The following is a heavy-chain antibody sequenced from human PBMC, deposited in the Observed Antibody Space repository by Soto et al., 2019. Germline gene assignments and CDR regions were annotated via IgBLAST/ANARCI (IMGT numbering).Heavy chain of an antibody. CDR3: ARPSRPNYYDNSGSAFDI. CDR2: INANSGAT. V-gene: IGHV1-2*02. D-gene: IGHD3-22*01. CDR1: GFTFTGYY. Sequence: GASVKVSCKSSGFTFTGYYIHWVRQAPGQGLEWMGWINANSGATNYAQKFQGGVTMTRDTSINTAYLELSRLKSDDTAVYYCARPSRPNYYDNSGSAFDIWGQGTMVNVSS. J-gene: IGHJ3*02.